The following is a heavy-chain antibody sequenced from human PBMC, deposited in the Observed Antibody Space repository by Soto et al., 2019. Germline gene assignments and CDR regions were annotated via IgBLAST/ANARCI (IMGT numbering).Heavy chain of an antibody. Sequence: QVNLVQSGAEVKKPGASVKVSCKASGYTFTANAMHWVRQVPGQGFEWMGWIFTDNGDTVYSQNFQGRVTITRDTSANTAYMDLSSLTSEDTAIYYCARGYQGSFDMWGQGTMVTVSS. D-gene: IGHD2-2*01. J-gene: IGHJ3*02. CDR2: IFTDNGDT. CDR1: GYTFTANA. CDR3: ARGYQGSFDM. V-gene: IGHV1-3*04.